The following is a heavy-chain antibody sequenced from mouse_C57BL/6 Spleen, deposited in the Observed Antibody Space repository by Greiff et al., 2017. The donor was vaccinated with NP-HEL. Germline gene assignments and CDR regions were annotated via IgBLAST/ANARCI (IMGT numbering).Heavy chain of an antibody. CDR3: AKVRGEENYAMDY. Sequence: EVHLVESGGGLVKPGGSLKLSCAASGFTFSSYAMSWVRQTPEKRLEWVATISDGGSYTYYPDNVKGRFTISRDNAKNNLYLPMSHLKSEETATYYCAKVRGEENYAMDYWGQGTSVTVSS. J-gene: IGHJ4*01. CDR1: GFTFSSYA. V-gene: IGHV5-4*01. CDR2: ISDGGSYT.